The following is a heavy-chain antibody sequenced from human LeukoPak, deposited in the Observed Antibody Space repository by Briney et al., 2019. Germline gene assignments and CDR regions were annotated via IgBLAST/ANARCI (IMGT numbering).Heavy chain of an antibody. V-gene: IGHV3-21*01. CDR2: ISSSSSYI. D-gene: IGHD3-9*01. J-gene: IGHJ4*02. CDR1: GFTFSSYS. CDR3: ARDSDDILTGLYYFDY. Sequence: GSLRLSCAASGFTFSSYSMNWVRQAPGKGLEWVSSISSSSSYIYYADSVKGRFTISRDNAKNSLYLQMNSLRAEDTAVYYCARDSDDILTGLYYFDYWGQGTLVTVSS.